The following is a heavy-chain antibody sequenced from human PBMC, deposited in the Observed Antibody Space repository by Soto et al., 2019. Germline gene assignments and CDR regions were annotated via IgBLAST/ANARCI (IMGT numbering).Heavy chain of an antibody. D-gene: IGHD3-10*01. J-gene: IGHJ5*02. CDR2: ISGSGSST. CDR3: AREYR. V-gene: IGHV3-23*01. Sequence: GGSLRLSCAASGFTFSSYAMNWVRQAPGKGLEWVSVISGSGSSTYYADSVKGRFTISRDNAKNSLHLQMNSLRVEDTAMYYCAREYRWGQGSLVTVSS. CDR1: GFTFSSYA.